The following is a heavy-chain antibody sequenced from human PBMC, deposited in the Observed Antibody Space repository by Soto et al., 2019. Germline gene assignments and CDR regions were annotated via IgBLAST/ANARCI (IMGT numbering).Heavy chain of an antibody. D-gene: IGHD6-13*01. CDR2: IIPIFGTA. CDR3: ARTSSSLHLTGSFDY. V-gene: IGHV1-69*01. CDR1: GGTFSSYD. J-gene: IGHJ4*02. Sequence: QVQLVQSGAEVKKPGSSVKVSCKASGGTFSSYDISWVRQAPGQGLEWMGGIIPIFGTANYAQKLQGRVTITADESTSTAYMELSSLRSEDTAVYYCARTSSSLHLTGSFDYWGQGTLVTVSS.